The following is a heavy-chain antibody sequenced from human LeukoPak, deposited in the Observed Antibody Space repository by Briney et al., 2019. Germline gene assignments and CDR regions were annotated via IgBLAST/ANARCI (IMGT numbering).Heavy chain of an antibody. CDR1: GFTFSSYG. V-gene: IGHV3-30*02. D-gene: IGHD1-26*01. CDR2: IRYDGSNK. J-gene: IGHJ4*02. CDR3: TREGDFDY. Sequence: GGSLRLSCAASGFTFSSYGMHWVRQAPGKGLEWVAFIRYDGSNKYYADSVKGRFTTSRDNSKNTLYLQMNSLRPEDTAVYYCTREGDFDYWGQGTLVTVSS.